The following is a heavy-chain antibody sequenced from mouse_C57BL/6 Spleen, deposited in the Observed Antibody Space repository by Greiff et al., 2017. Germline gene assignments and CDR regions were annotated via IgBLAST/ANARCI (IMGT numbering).Heavy chain of an antibody. D-gene: IGHD1-1*01. CDR3: ARSGYYGSSRYYFDY. J-gene: IGHJ2*01. V-gene: IGHV1-26*01. CDR1: GYTFTDYY. CDR2: INPNNGGT. Sequence: EVQLQQSGPELVKPGASVKISCKASGYTFTDYYMNWVKQSHGKSLEWIGDINPNNGGTSYNQKFKGKATLTVDKSSSTAYMELRSLTSEDSAVYYCARSGYYGSSRYYFDYWGQGTTLTVSS.